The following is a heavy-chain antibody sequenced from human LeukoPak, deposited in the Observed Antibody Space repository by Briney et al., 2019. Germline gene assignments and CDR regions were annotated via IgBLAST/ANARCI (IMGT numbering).Heavy chain of an antibody. CDR2: INHSGST. CDR3: ARGSYDFWSGIQLNWFDP. J-gene: IGHJ5*02. CDR1: GGSFSGYY. V-gene: IGHV4-34*01. D-gene: IGHD3-3*01. Sequence: PSETLSLTCAVYGGSFSGYYLSWIRQPPGKGLEWIGEINHSGSTKYNPSLKSRVTISVATSQTQFSMKLSSVTAEDTAVYYCARGSYDFWSGIQLNWFDPWGQGTLVTVSS.